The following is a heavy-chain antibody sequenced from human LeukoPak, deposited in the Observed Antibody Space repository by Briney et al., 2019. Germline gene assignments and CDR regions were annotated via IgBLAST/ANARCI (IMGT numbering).Heavy chain of an antibody. CDR3: ARGRRGLAAAGVEGFDY. CDR2: ISAYNGNT. V-gene: IGHV1-18*01. J-gene: IGHJ4*02. Sequence: ASVKVSCKASGYTFTSYGISWVRQAPGQGLEWMGWISAYNGNTNYAQKLQGRVTMTTDTSTSTAYMELRSLRSEDTAVYYCARGRRGLAAAGVEGFDYWGQGTLVTVSS. CDR1: GYTFTSYG. D-gene: IGHD6-13*01.